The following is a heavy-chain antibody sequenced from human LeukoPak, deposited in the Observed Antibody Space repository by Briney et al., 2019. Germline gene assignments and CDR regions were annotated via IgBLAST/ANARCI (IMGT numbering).Heavy chain of an antibody. V-gene: IGHV1-18*01. D-gene: IGHD2-15*01. CDR1: GYTFTSYG. J-gene: IGHJ4*02. CDR2: ISAYNGNT. Sequence: ASVKVSCKASGYTFTSYGISWVRQAPGQGLEWMGWISAYNGNTNYAQKLQGRVTMTTDTSTSTAYMELRSLRSDDTAVYYCATDHCSGGSCYGGYWGQGTLVTVSS. CDR3: ATDHCSGGSCYGGY.